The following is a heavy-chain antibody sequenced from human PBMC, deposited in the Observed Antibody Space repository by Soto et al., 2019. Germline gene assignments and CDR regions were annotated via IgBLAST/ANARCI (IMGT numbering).Heavy chain of an antibody. CDR2: ISTSSSYT. V-gene: IGHV3-11*05. CDR1: GFTFSDHY. Sequence: QVPLVESGGGLVKPGGSLRLSCVASGFTFSDHYMTWIRQAPGKGLEWLSFISTSSSYTNYADSVKGRFTISRDNAMTSLYLQMNSLRAEDTAVYYCARLRLTGYFDYWGQGTLVTVSS. CDR3: ARLRLTGYFDY. J-gene: IGHJ4*02.